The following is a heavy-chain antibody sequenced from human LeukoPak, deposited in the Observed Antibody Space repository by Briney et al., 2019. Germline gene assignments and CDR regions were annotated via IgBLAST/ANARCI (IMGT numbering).Heavy chain of an antibody. CDR2: IYTSGST. J-gene: IGHJ4*02. V-gene: IGHV4-4*07. CDR1: GGSISSYY. Sequence: SETLSLTCTVSGGSISSYYWSWIRQPAGKGLEWIGRIYTSGSTNYNPPLKSRVTMSVDTSKNQFSLKLSSVTAADTAVYYCAREPRYGPHVGFDYWGQGTLVTVSS. D-gene: IGHD3-10*01. CDR3: AREPRYGPHVGFDY.